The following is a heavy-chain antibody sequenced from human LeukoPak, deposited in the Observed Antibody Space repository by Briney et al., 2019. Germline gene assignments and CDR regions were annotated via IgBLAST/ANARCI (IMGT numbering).Heavy chain of an antibody. CDR2: IIPILGIA. CDR3: SRDWDSSIAAAGTGGDY. J-gene: IGHJ4*02. D-gene: IGHD6-13*01. V-gene: IGHV1-69*04. Sequence: ASVKVSCKASGGTFSSYAISWVPQAPGQGLEWMGRIIPILGIANYAQKFQGRVTITADKSTSTAHMELSSLRSEDTAVYYCSRDWDSSIAAAGTGGDYWGQGTLVTVSS. CDR1: GGTFSSYA.